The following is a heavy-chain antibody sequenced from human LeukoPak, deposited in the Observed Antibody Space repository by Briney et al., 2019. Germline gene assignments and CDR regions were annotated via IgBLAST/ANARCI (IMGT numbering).Heavy chain of an antibody. Sequence: PGGSLRLSCAASGFTFSSYAMSWVRQAPGKGLEWASAISGSGGSTYYADSVKGRFTISRDNSKNTLYLQMNSLRAEDTAVYYCAKPQGPYCSSTSCYSGVDYWGQGTLVTVSS. CDR1: GFTFSSYA. V-gene: IGHV3-23*01. CDR3: AKPQGPYCSSTSCYSGVDY. J-gene: IGHJ4*02. D-gene: IGHD2-2*01. CDR2: ISGSGGST.